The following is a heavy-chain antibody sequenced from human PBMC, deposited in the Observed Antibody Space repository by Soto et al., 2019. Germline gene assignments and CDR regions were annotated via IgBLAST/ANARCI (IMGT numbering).Heavy chain of an antibody. CDR3: ARRGPGTYFDY. Sequence: GGSLRLSCAASGFTFSNYGMHWARQAPGKGLEWVAAILYDGSNKYYADSVKGRFTIPRDNSKNTLYLQMNSLRTEDTAVYYCARRGPGTYFDYWGQGSLVTGSS. V-gene: IGHV3-33*01. CDR2: ILYDGSNK. J-gene: IGHJ4*02. CDR1: GFTFSNYG. D-gene: IGHD6-13*01.